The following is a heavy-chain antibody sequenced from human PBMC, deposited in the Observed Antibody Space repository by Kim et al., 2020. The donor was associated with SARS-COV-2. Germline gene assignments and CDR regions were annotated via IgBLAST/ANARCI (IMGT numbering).Heavy chain of an antibody. Sequence: SETLSLTCAVYGGSFSGYYWSWIRQPPGKGLEWIGEINHSGSTNYNPSLKSRVTISVDTSKNQFSLKLSSVTAADTAVYYCARGERFAAADTRYYYYGMDVWGQGTTVTVSS. CDR1: GGSFSGYY. CDR3: ARGERFAAADTRYYYYGMDV. D-gene: IGHD6-13*01. J-gene: IGHJ6*02. V-gene: IGHV4-34*01. CDR2: INHSGST.